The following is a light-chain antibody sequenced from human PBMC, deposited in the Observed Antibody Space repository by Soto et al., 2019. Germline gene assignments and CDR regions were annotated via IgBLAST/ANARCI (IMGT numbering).Light chain of an antibody. CDR1: QSISSR. V-gene: IGKV1-5*01. Sequence: DIPMTKSPSTLSASVGARVTITCRASQSISSRLAWYQQKPGKAPKLLIYDASSLDSGVPSRFSGSGSGTEFTLTISSRQPDDFATYYCQQYKSYPHTFGQGTKLEIK. CDR2: DAS. J-gene: IGKJ2*01. CDR3: QQYKSYPHT.